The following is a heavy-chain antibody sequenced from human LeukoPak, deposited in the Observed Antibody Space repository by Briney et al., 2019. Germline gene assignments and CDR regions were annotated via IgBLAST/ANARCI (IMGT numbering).Heavy chain of an antibody. CDR1: GFTFSSYD. J-gene: IGHJ4*02. V-gene: IGHV3-13*01. Sequence: GGSLRLSCAASGFTFSSYDMHWVRQATGKGLGWVSAIGTGGDTYYPGSVKGRFTISRENAKNSLYLQMNSLRAEDTAVYYCVRGFDCWGQGTLVTVSS. CDR3: VRGFDC. CDR2: IGTGGDT.